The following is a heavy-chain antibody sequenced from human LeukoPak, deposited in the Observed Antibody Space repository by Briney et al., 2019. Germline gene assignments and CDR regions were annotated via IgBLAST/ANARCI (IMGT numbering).Heavy chain of an antibody. Sequence: GASVKVSCKVSGYTLTELSMHWVRQAPGKGLEWMGGFDPEDGETIYAQKFQGRVTMTEDTSTDTAYMELSSLRSEDTAVYYCATASGGYSSSWYPSSAVNWFDPWGQGTLVTVSS. J-gene: IGHJ5*02. CDR3: ATASGGYSSSWYPSSAVNWFDP. D-gene: IGHD6-13*01. V-gene: IGHV1-24*01. CDR1: GYTLTELS. CDR2: FDPEDGET.